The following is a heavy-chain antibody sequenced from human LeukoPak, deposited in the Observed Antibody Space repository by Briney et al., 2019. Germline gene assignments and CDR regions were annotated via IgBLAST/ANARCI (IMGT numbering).Heavy chain of an antibody. CDR1: AGSISSYY. V-gene: IGHV4-59*08. J-gene: IGHJ4*02. CDR3: ARHDSSGYYWRE. D-gene: IGHD3-22*01. CDR2: IYYSGST. Sequence: SETLSLTCTVSAGSISSYYWSWIRQPPGKGLEWIGYIYYSGSTNYNPSLKSRVTISVDTSKNQFSLKLSSVTAADTAVYYCARHDSSGYYWREWGQGTLVTVSS.